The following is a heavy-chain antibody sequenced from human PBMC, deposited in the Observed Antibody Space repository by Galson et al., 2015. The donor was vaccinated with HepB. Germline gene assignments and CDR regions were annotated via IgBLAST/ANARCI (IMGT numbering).Heavy chain of an antibody. CDR3: ARAAEGWSGYSYDAFDI. CDR1: GFTFSSYW. D-gene: IGHD3-3*01. CDR2: IKQDGSEK. Sequence: SLRLSCAASGFTFSSYWMSWVRQAPGKGLEWVANIKQDGSEKYYVDSVKGRFTISRDNAKNSLYLQMNSLRAEDTAVYYCARAAEGWSGYSYDAFDIWGQGTMVTVSS. J-gene: IGHJ3*02. V-gene: IGHV3-7*03.